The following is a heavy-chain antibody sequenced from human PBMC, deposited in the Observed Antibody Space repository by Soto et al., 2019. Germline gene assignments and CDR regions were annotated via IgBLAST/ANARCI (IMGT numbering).Heavy chain of an antibody. CDR2: IIPIFGTA. J-gene: IGHJ4*02. V-gene: IGHV1-69*13. Sequence: SVKVSCKASGYTFTGNSLHWVRQAPGQGLEWMGGIIPIFGTANYAQKFQGRVTITADESTSTAYMELSSLRSEDTAVYYCARESDSGSYYRALSYWGQGTLVTVSS. D-gene: IGHD1-26*01. CDR1: GYTFTGNS. CDR3: ARESDSGSYYRALSY.